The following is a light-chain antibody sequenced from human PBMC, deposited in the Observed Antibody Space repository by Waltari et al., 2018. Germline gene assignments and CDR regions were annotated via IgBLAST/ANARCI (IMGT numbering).Light chain of an antibody. Sequence: DIQMTQSPSSLSGSVGDRISITCRASQGISNSLAWYQLKPGKAPNLLLSAASRLENGVPSRFSGAGSGADYTLIISSLQPEDFATYFCQQYHTTPLTFGQGTRVEVK. J-gene: IGKJ1*01. CDR3: QQYHTTPLT. CDR1: QGISNS. CDR2: AAS. V-gene: IGKV1-NL1*01.